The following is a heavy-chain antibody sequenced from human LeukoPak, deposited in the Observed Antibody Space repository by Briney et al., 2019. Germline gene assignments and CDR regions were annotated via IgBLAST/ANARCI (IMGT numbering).Heavy chain of an antibody. CDR1: GFTFSTYG. Sequence: GGSLRLSCAASGFTFSTYGMHWVRQAPGKGLEWVSSISTSSIYIYYANSLKGRFTISRDNAKNSLYLQMNSLRVEDTAVYYCARGRDGYTLIDAFDIWGQGTMVTVSS. D-gene: IGHD5-24*01. J-gene: IGHJ3*02. CDR2: ISTSSIYI. V-gene: IGHV3-21*01. CDR3: ARGRDGYTLIDAFDI.